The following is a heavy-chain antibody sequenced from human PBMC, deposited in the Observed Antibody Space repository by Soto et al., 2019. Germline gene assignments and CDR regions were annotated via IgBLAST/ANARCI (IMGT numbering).Heavy chain of an antibody. J-gene: IGHJ3*02. CDR1: VFTFSGYI. D-gene: IGHD4-17*01. Sequence: GGSLRLSCPASVFTFSGYIMNWVRQAPGKGLEWVSSISSSSSYIYYADSVKGRFTISRDNAKNSLYLQMNSLRAEDTAVYYCASVYGDYVKAFDIWGKGQMVIVSS. V-gene: IGHV3-21*01. CDR2: ISSSSSYI. CDR3: ASVYGDYVKAFDI.